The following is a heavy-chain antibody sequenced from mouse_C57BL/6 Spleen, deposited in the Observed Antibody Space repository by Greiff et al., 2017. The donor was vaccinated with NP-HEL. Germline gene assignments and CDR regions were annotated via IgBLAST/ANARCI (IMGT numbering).Heavy chain of an antibody. Sequence: EVKLMESGGDLVKPGGSLKLSCAASGFTFSSYGMSWVRQTPDKRLAWVATISSGGSYTYYPDSVKGRFTISRDNAKNTLYLQMSSLKSEDTAMYYCARHNYGSSYWYFDVWGTGTTVTVSS. V-gene: IGHV5-6*01. CDR1: GFTFSSYG. J-gene: IGHJ1*03. CDR3: ARHNYGSSYWYFDV. D-gene: IGHD1-1*01. CDR2: ISSGGSYT.